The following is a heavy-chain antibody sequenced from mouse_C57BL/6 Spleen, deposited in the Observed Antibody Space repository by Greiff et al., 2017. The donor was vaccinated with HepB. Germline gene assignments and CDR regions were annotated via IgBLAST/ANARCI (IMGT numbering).Heavy chain of an antibody. CDR3: ARAYGNEDDY. D-gene: IGHD2-1*01. CDR1: GYAFSSSW. CDR2: IYPGDGDT. Sequence: VQGVESGPELVKPGASVKISCKASGYAFSSSWMNWVKQRPGKGLEWIGRIYPGDGDTNYNGKFKGKATLTADKSSSTAYMQLSSLTSEDSAVYFCARAYGNEDDYWGQGTTLTVSS. J-gene: IGHJ2*01. V-gene: IGHV1-82*01.